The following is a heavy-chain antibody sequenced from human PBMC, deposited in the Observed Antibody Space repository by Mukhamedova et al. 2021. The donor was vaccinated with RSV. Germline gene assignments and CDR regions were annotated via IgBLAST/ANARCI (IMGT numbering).Heavy chain of an antibody. J-gene: IGHJ4*02. D-gene: IGHD3-16*01. V-gene: IGHV5-51*01. CDR2: IYPGDSDT. CDR3: ARGATFDY. Sequence: EYMGIIYPGDSDTRYSPSFEGQVTISVDKSISTAYLQWSSLKASDTVMYYCARGATFDYWGQGTLVTVSS.